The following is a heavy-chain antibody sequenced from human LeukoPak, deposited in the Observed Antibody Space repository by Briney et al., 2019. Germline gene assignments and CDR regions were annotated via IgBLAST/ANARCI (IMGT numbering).Heavy chain of an antibody. CDR2: ISSTSTYI. D-gene: IGHD6-13*01. Sequence: KPGGSLRLSCAASGFIFSRYTMNWVRQAPGKGLEWVSSISSTSTYIYYADSVKGRFTISRDNAKKSLYLQMNSLRADDTAVYYCTRDEDEELVRDYWGQGTPVTVSS. J-gene: IGHJ4*02. CDR1: GFIFSRYT. V-gene: IGHV3-21*01. CDR3: TRDEDEELVRDY.